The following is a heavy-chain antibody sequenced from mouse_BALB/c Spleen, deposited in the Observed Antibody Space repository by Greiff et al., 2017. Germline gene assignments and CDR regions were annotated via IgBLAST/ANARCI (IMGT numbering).Heavy chain of an antibody. V-gene: IGHV5-6-3*01. CDR3: AREGTGWYFDV. CDR1: GFTFSSYG. J-gene: IGHJ1*01. D-gene: IGHD3-3*01. CDR2: INSNGGST. Sequence: EVKLMESGGGLVQPGGSLKLSCAASGFTFSSYGMSWVRQTPDKRLELVATINSNGGSTYYPDSVKGRFTISRDNAKNTLYLQMSSLKSEDTAMYYCAREGTGWYFDVWGAGTTVTVSS.